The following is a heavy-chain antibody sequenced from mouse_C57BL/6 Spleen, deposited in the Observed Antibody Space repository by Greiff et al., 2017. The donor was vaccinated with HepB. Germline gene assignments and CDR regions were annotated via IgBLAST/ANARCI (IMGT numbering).Heavy chain of an antibody. D-gene: IGHD3-2*02. CDR1: GYAFSSSW. V-gene: IGHV1-82*01. J-gene: IGHJ4*01. CDR3: ARRQLRLGMDY. Sequence: ESGPELVKPGASVKISCKASGYAFSSSWMNWVKQRPGKGLEWIGRIYPGDGDTNYNGKFKGKATLTADKSSSTAYMQLSSLTSEDSAVYFCARRQLRLGMDYWGQGTSVTVSS. CDR2: IYPGDGDT.